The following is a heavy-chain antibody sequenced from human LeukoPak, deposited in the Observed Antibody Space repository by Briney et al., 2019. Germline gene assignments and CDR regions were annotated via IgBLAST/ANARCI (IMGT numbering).Heavy chain of an antibody. V-gene: IGHV1-18*04. CDR2: ISVYNDNT. CDR1: GYTFSSFG. Sequence: GASMKLSCKASGYTFSSFGISWVRQAPGQGLEWMGWISVYNDNTHFAQKFQGRVTMTADTSTSTAYMELRNLRADDTAMYYCARDRAGPLTALIRGHIKEIPWGQGTLVTVSS. CDR3: ARDRAGPLTALIRGHIKEIP. J-gene: IGHJ5*02. D-gene: IGHD3-10*01.